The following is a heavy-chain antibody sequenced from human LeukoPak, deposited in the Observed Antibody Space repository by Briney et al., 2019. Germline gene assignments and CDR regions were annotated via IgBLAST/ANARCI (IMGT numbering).Heavy chain of an antibody. CDR3: ARQGSGGRSFDV. J-gene: IGHJ3*01. CDR1: GGSISTYY. D-gene: IGHD1-26*01. CDR2: MYNSGST. V-gene: IGHV4-59*08. Sequence: PSETLSLTCTVSGGSISTYYWSWIRQPRGKGLEWIGYMYNSGSTNYNPSLKSRVTISIDTSKNQVSLRLSSVTAADTAVYYCARQGSGGRSFDVWGQGTMVTVSS.